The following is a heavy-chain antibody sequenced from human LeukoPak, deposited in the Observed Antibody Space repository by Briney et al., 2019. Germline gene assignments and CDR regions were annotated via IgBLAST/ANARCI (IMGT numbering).Heavy chain of an antibody. V-gene: IGHV4-34*01. J-gene: IGHJ4*02. CDR3: ARRKAYDYVWGSYRHFDY. Sequence: SETLSLTCAVYGGSFSGYYWSWIRQPPGKGLEWIGEINHSGSTNYNPSLKSRVTISVDTSKSQFSLKLSSVTAADTAVYYCARRKAYDYVWGSYRHFDYWGQGTLVTVSS. D-gene: IGHD3-16*02. CDR2: INHSGST. CDR1: GGSFSGYY.